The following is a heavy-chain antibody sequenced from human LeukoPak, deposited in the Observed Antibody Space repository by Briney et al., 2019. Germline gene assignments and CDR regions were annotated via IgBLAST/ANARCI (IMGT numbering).Heavy chain of an antibody. V-gene: IGHV1-18*01. CDR3: AREGGTRYSSSWYQVFYYYYYGMDV. CDR2: ISAYNGNT. Sequence: ASVKVSCKASGYTFTSYGISWVRQAPGQGLEWMGWISAYNGNTNYAQKLQGRVTMTTDTSTSTAYMELRSLRSDDTAVYYCAREGGTRYSSSWYQVFYYYYYGMDVWGQGTTVTVSS. D-gene: IGHD6-13*01. CDR1: GYTFTSYG. J-gene: IGHJ6*02.